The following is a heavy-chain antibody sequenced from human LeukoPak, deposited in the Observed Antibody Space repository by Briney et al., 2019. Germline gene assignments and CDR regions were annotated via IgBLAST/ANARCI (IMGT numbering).Heavy chain of an antibody. V-gene: IGHV3-74*01. CDR3: ARDPEDSPHFDY. J-gene: IGHJ4*02. CDR2: INSDGSST. D-gene: IGHD2-15*01. Sequence: GGSLRLSCAASGFTFSSYWMHWVRQAPGKGLVWVSRINSDGSSTSYADSVKGRLTISRDNAKNTLYLQMNSLRAEDTAVYYCARDPEDSPHFDYWGQGTLVTVSS. CDR1: GFTFSSYW.